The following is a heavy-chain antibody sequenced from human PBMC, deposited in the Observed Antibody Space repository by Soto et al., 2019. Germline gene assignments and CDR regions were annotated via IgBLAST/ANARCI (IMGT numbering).Heavy chain of an antibody. CDR3: ARDGSPYYYGSGSYYNNYYGMDV. V-gene: IGHV3-33*01. CDR2: IWYDGSNK. D-gene: IGHD3-10*01. Sequence: ESVGGVVQPGRSLRLSCAASGFTFSSYGMHWVRQAPGKGLEWVAVIWYDGSNKYYADSVKGRFTISRDNSKNTLYLQMNSLRAEDTAVYYCARDGSPYYYGSGSYYNNYYGMDVWGQGTTVTVSS. J-gene: IGHJ6*02. CDR1: GFTFSSYG.